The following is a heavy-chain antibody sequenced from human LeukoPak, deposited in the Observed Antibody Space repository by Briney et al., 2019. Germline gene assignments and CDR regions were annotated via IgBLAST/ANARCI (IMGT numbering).Heavy chain of an antibody. V-gene: IGHV3-21*01. Sequence: GGSLRLSCAASGFAFSTYSMNWVRQAPGKGLEWVSSISSSSSYIYYADSVKGRFTISRDNAKNSLYLQMNSLRAEDTAVYYCARDLSGVATATEPPDYWGQGTLVTVSS. CDR3: ARDLSGVATATEPPDY. D-gene: IGHD5-18*01. CDR2: ISSSSSYI. J-gene: IGHJ4*02. CDR1: GFAFSTYS.